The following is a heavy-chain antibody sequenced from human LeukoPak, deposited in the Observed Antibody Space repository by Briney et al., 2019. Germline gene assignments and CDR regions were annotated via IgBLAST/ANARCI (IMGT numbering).Heavy chain of an antibody. CDR1: GFTFSSYW. CDR3: ARDRGGTYEIYFFDY. D-gene: IGHD3-10*01. Sequence: PGGSLRLSCVGSGFTFSSYWMSWVRQAPGKGLEWVANIKQDGSEKCYVDSVKGRFTISRDNAKNTLYLQMNSLRAENTAEYYCARDRGGTYEIYFFDYWGQGTLVTVSS. J-gene: IGHJ4*02. CDR2: IKQDGSEK. V-gene: IGHV3-7*04.